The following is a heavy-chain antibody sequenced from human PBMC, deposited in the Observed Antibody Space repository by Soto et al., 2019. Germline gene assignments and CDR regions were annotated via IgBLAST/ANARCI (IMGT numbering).Heavy chain of an antibody. V-gene: IGHV1-69*02. J-gene: IGHJ4*02. Sequence: QVQLVQSGAEVKKPGSSVKVSCKASGGTFSSYTISWVRQAPRQGFEWMGRIIPILGIANYAQKFQGRVTITADKSTSTAYMELSSLRSEDTAVYYCAAGGAGRSSGYYYLDYWGQGTLVTVSS. CDR1: GGTFSSYT. CDR2: IIPILGIA. CDR3: AAGGAGRSSGYYYLDY. D-gene: IGHD3-22*01.